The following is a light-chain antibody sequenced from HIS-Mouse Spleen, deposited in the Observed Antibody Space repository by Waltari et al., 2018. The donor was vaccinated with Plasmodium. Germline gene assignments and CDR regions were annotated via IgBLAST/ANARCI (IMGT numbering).Light chain of an antibody. CDR3: QQYNNWSFT. CDR1: QSVSSH. V-gene: IGKV3-15*01. Sequence: EIVMTQSPPTLPVSPGDRATLSCRASQSVSSHLALYQQKPGQAPRLLIYGASTRATGIPARFSGSGSGTEFTLTISSLQSEDFAVYYCQQYNNWSFTFGPGTKVDIK. CDR2: GAS. J-gene: IGKJ3*01.